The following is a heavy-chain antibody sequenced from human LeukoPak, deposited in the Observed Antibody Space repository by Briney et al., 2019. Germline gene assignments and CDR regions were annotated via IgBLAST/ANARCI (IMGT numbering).Heavy chain of an antibody. J-gene: IGHJ3*02. V-gene: IGHV3-23*01. CDR3: ARGRGYCSSPSRLIDAFDI. Sequence: GGSLRLSCVGSGFTFSSCAMIWVRQTPGKGLEWVSVISGTGGTTYDADSVKGRFTISRDHAKNTLYLQMNSLRAEDTAVYYCARGRGYCSSPSRLIDAFDIWGQGTMVTVSS. CDR1: GFTFSSCA. CDR2: ISGTGGTT. D-gene: IGHD2-2*01.